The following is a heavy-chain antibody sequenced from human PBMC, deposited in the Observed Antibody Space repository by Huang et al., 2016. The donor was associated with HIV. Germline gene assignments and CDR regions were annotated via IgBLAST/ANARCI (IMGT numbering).Heavy chain of an antibody. V-gene: IGHV1-2*02. D-gene: IGHD6-6*01. J-gene: IGHJ4*02. Sequence: QVQLVQSGAEVKNPGASVRVSCKASGYTFTDSNIHWVRPAPGQGLEWMGWINPKRGGTIYAQRFQGRITRTRDTTISTVHMDLRRIQSDDTAVYFCARDWSFGSSTSPADWGQGTLVTVSS. CDR2: INPKRGGT. CDR3: ARDWSFGSSTSPAD. CDR1: GYTFTDSN.